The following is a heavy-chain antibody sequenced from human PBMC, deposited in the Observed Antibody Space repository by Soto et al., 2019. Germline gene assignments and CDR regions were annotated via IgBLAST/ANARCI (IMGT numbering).Heavy chain of an antibody. Sequence: ASVKVSCKASGYIFSNYYLHWVRQAPGQGLEWMGVFNPSGDATHYAQNFQGRVTVTRDTSSSTVYMELSNLTSDDTAVFYFARWGMSRNGFDFWAQRTMVTGS. CDR3: ARWGMSRNGFDF. J-gene: IGHJ3*01. CDR2: FNPSGDAT. D-gene: IGHD7-27*01. CDR1: GYIFSNYY. V-gene: IGHV1-46*01.